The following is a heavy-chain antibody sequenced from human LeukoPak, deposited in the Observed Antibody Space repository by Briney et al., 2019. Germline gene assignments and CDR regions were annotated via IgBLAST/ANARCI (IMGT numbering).Heavy chain of an antibody. Sequence: ASVKVSCKTSGYTFTGYYMHWVRQAPGQGLEWMGWINPNSGGTNYAQKFQGRVTMTSDTSISTAYMELSRLRSDDTAVYYCARSPRWLQLNAFDIWGQGTMVTVSS. CDR2: INPNSGGT. CDR3: ARSPRWLQLNAFDI. CDR1: GYTFTGYY. V-gene: IGHV1-2*02. J-gene: IGHJ3*02. D-gene: IGHD5-24*01.